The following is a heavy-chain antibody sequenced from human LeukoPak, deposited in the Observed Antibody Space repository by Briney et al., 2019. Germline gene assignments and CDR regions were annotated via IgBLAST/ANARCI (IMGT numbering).Heavy chain of an antibody. V-gene: IGHV1-69*13. CDR2: IIPIFGTA. Sequence: SVKVSCKASGYTFTSYGISWVRQAPGQGLEWMGGIIPIFGTANYAQKFQGRVTITADESTSTAYMELSSLRSEDTAVYYCAKTFLTAYDTYFYYYGLDVWGQGTPVTVSS. CDR3: AKTFLTAYDTYFYYYGLDV. J-gene: IGHJ6*02. CDR1: GYTFTSYG. D-gene: IGHD3-9*01.